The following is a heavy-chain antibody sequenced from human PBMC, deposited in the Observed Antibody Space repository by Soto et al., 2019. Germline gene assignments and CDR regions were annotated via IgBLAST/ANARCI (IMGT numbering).Heavy chain of an antibody. CDR1: GASMSSFY. J-gene: IGHJ6*02. CDR2: VHYSGST. Sequence: SETLSLTCTVSGASMSSFYWNWFRQPPGRGLEWIGYVHYSGSTNYNPSLKSRVTISLDTSKNQFSLNLNSVTAADTAVYFCARELLVATDFYGLDVWGQGTTVTVS. CDR3: ARELLVATDFYGLDV. D-gene: IGHD5-12*01. V-gene: IGHV4-59*12.